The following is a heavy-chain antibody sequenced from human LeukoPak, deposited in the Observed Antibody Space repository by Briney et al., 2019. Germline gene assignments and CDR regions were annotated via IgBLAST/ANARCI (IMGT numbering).Heavy chain of an antibody. CDR1: GYTFTGYY. CDR2: INPNSGGT. Sequence: GASVKVSCKASGYTFTGYYMHWVRQAPGQGLEWMGWINPNSGGTNYAQKFQGRVTMTRDTSISTAYMELSRLRSDGTAVYYCARSPWYYYDSSGYLSPDFDYWGQGTLVTVSS. D-gene: IGHD3-22*01. CDR3: ARSPWYYYDSSGYLSPDFDY. V-gene: IGHV1-2*02. J-gene: IGHJ4*02.